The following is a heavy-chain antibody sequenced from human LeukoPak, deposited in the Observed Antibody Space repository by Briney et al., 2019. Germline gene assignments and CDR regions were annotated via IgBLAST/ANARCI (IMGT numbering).Heavy chain of an antibody. D-gene: IGHD4-17*01. J-gene: IGHJ4*02. CDR3: ARVPPSDYGDYVTFDY. CDR1: GFTFDNYG. CDR2: INWSGGSK. Sequence: PGGSLRLSCAASGFTFDNYGMNWVRQAPGKGLEWVSGINWSGGSKGYADSVKGRFTISRDNAKKSLYLQMNSLRAEDTALYYCARVPPSDYGDYVTFDYWGQGTLVTVSS. V-gene: IGHV3-20*04.